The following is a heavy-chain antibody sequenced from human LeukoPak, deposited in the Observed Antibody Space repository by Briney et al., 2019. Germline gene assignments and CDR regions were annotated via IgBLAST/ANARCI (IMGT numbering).Heavy chain of an antibody. J-gene: IGHJ5*02. D-gene: IGHD6-6*01. V-gene: IGHV4-30-2*01. CDR2: IYHSGST. CDR1: GGSISSGGYY. Sequence: SETLSLTCTVSGGSISSGGYYWSWIRQPPGKGLEWIGNIYHSGSTYYNPSLKSRVTISVDTSKNQFSLKLSSVTAADTAVYYCARGDGYSSSFDPWGQGTLVTVSS. CDR3: ARGDGYSSSFDP.